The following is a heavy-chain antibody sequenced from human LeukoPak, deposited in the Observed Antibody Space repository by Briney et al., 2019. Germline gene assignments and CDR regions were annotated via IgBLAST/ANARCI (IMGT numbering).Heavy chain of an antibody. CDR2: ISSSSSTI. CDR1: GFTFSSYS. CDR3: AREYYDSSGYGAFDI. J-gene: IGHJ3*02. D-gene: IGHD3-22*01. Sequence: GGSLRLSCAASGFTFSSYSMNWVRQAPWKGLEWVSYISSSSSTIYYADSVKGRFTISRDNAKNSLYLQMNSLRAEDTAVYYCAREYYDSSGYGAFDIWGQGTMVTVSS. V-gene: IGHV3-48*04.